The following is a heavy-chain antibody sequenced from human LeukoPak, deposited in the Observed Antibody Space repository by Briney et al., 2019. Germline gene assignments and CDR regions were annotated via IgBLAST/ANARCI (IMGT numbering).Heavy chain of an antibody. D-gene: IGHD5-18*01. CDR2: IYTSGST. CDR3: ARGRSWIQLWLGYYYCMDV. J-gene: IGHJ6*03. CDR1: GGSFSGYY. Sequence: PSETLSLTCVVYGGSFSGYYWSWIRQSPGKGLEWIGRIYTSGSTNYNPSLKSRVTISVDTSKNQFSLKLSSVTAADTAVYYCARGRSWIQLWLGYYYCMDVWGKGTTVTVSS. V-gene: IGHV4-59*10.